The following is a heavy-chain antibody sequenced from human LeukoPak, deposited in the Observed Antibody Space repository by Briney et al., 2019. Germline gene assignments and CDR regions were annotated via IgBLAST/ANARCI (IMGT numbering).Heavy chain of an antibody. D-gene: IGHD3-10*01. CDR3: ASMVGRPYYYYGMDV. CDR2: ISAYNGNT. J-gene: IGHJ6*02. Sequence: GASVKVSCKASGYTFTSYGISWVRQAPGQGLEWMGWISAYNGNTNYAQKLQGRVTMTTDTSTSTAYMELRSLRSDDTAVYYCASMVGRPYYYYGMDVWGQGTTVTVSS. CDR1: GYTFTSYG. V-gene: IGHV1-18*01.